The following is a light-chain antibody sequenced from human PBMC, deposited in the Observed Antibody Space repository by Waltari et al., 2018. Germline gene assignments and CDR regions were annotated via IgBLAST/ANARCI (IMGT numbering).Light chain of an antibody. V-gene: IGKV3-20*01. CDR3: QHYVRLPAT. J-gene: IGKJ1*01. Sequence: EIGLTQSPAPLSLSPGEGPTPPCRASQSVRGSLAWYQQKAGQAPRLLIYGASSRATGIPDSFSGSGSGTDFSLTISRLEPEDFAVYYCQHYVRLPATFGQGTKVEI. CDR2: GAS. CDR1: QSVRGS.